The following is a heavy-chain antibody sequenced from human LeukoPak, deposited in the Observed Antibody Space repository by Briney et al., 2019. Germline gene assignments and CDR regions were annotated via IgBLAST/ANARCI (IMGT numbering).Heavy chain of an antibody. J-gene: IGHJ6*03. CDR2: ISSNTGTT. Sequence: PGGSLRLSCAASGFIFSTYSMNWVRQAPGKGLEWVSYISSNTGTTCYADSVKGRFTMSRDNAKKSLYLQMNSLRAEDTGIYYCATCTTCSSSCYYCHMDVWGKGTTVTVSS. CDR1: GFIFSTYS. D-gene: IGHD2-2*01. V-gene: IGHV3-48*01. CDR3: ATCTTCSSSCYYCHMDV.